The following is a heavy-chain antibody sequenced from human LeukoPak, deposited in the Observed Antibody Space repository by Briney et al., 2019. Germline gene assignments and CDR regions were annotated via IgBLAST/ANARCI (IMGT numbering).Heavy chain of an antibody. CDR1: GYTFTSYA. V-gene: IGHV7-4-1*02. Sequence: ASVKVSCKASGYTFTSYAMNWVRQAPGQGLEWMGWINTNTGNPTYAQGFTGRFVFSLDTSVSTAYLQISSLRAEDTAVYYCARVAPGYYYYYMAVWGKGTTVTVSS. CDR2: INTNTGNP. J-gene: IGHJ6*03. D-gene: IGHD5-12*01. CDR3: ARVAPGYYYYYMAV.